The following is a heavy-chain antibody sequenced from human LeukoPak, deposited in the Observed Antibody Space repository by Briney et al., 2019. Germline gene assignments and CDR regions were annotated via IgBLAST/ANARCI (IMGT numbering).Heavy chain of an antibody. CDR1: GGSISSGDYY. CDR2: IYYSGST. J-gene: IGHJ4*02. V-gene: IGHV4-30-4*01. CDR3: AREDRTGAIDY. D-gene: IGHD3-10*01. Sequence: SETLSLTCTVSGGSISSGDYYWSWIRQPPGTGLEWIGYIYYSGSTYYNPSLKSRVTISVDMSKNQFSLKLSSVTAADTAVYYCAREDRTGAIDYWGQGTLVTVSS.